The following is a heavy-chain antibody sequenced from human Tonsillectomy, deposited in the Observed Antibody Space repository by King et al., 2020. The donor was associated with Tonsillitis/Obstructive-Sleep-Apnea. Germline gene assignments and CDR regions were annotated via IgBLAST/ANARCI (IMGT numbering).Heavy chain of an antibody. CDR3: THSLSMPAADR. D-gene: IGHD2/OR15-2a*01. V-gene: IGHV2-5*01. J-gene: IGHJ4*02. CDR2: IYWNDNN. Sequence: ITLKESGPPLVKPTETLTLTCNFSGFSLNTIGVGVGWIRQPPGKALEWLAIIYWNDNNRYSPSLKSRLTVTKDTSKNQVVLTMTNMAPVDTATYYCTHSLSMPAADRWGQGTLVTVSS. CDR1: GFSLNTIGVG.